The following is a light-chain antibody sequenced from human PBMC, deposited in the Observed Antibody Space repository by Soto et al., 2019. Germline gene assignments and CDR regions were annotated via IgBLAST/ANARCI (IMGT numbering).Light chain of an antibody. Sequence: DIPMTQSPSTLSASVGDRVTITCRASQSISTWLAWYQQKAGKAPKLLIYKASILESGVPSRFSGSGSGTKFTLTISSLQPDVFATYYCQQYNTYWTFGQGTKVEIK. V-gene: IGKV1-5*03. CDR1: QSISTW. J-gene: IGKJ1*01. CDR2: KAS. CDR3: QQYNTYWT.